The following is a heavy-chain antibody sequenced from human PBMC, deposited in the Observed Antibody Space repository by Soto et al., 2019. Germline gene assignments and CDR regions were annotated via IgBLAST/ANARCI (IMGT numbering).Heavy chain of an antibody. CDR2: IYSSGST. Sequence: QVQLQESGPGLVKPSETLSLTCTVSGGSISSYYWCWIRQPPGKGLEWIGYIYSSGSTNYNPSLKSRVTISVDTSKNQFSLKLSSVTAADTAVSYCARDRLAAAGVGRRWFDPWGQGTLVTVSS. CDR1: GGSISSYY. CDR3: ARDRLAAAGVGRRWFDP. D-gene: IGHD6-13*01. V-gene: IGHV4-59*01. J-gene: IGHJ5*02.